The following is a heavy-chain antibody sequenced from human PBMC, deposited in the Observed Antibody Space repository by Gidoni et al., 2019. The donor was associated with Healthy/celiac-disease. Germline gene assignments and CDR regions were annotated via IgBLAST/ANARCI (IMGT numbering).Heavy chain of an antibody. D-gene: IGHD6-19*01. CDR2: INHSGST. CDR1: GGSFSGYY. CDR3: AGGSIAVAAYYFDY. J-gene: IGHJ4*02. V-gene: IGHV4-34*01. Sequence: QVQLQQWGAGLLEPSETLCPTCGVYGGSFSGYYWSWIRQPPGKGLEWIGEINHSGSTNYNPSLKSRVTISVDTSKNQFSLKLSSVTAADTAVYYCAGGSIAVAAYYFDYWGQGTLVTVSS.